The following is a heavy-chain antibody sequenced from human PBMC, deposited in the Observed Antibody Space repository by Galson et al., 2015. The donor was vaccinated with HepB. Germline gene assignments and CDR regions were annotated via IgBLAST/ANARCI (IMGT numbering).Heavy chain of an antibody. V-gene: IGHV3-21*01. Sequence: SLRLSCAASGFTFSSYTMSWVRQAPGKGLEWVSSIGTTSSYIYYADSVRGRFTISRENAKSSLYLQMNSLRAEDTAVYYCARVGSVTTMSRFNWFDLWGQGTLVTVSS. CDR3: ARVGSVTTMSRFNWFDL. D-gene: IGHD4-17*01. CDR1: GFTFSSYT. J-gene: IGHJ5*02. CDR2: IGTTSSYI.